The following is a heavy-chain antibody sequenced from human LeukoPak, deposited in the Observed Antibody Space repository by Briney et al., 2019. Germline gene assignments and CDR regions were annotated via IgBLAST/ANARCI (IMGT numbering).Heavy chain of an antibody. V-gene: IGHV3-7*01. J-gene: IGHJ6*02. D-gene: IGHD5-24*01. CDR3: ARDEMATSYPYYYYGMDV. CDR2: IKRDGSDN. Sequence: GGSLRLSCAASGFTFSNYWMSWVRQAPGKGLKWVANIKRDGSDNYYVGSVEGRFTISRDNAKNSLYLQMSSLRAEDTAIYYCARDEMATSYPYYYYGMDVWGQGTTVTVSS. CDR1: GFTFSNYW.